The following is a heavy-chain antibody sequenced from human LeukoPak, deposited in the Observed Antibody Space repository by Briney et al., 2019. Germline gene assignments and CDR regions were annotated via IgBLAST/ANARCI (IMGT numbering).Heavy chain of an antibody. D-gene: IGHD3-10*01. CDR1: GYTFTSYY. Sequence: ASVKVSCKASGYTFTSYYMHWVRQAPGQGLEWTGIINPSGGSTSYAQKFQGRVTMTRDTSTSTVYMELSSLRSEDTAVYYCARAERIKSSMVRGVIIEDYWGQGTLVTVSS. CDR2: INPSGGST. CDR3: ARAERIKSSMVRGVIIEDY. J-gene: IGHJ4*02. V-gene: IGHV1-46*01.